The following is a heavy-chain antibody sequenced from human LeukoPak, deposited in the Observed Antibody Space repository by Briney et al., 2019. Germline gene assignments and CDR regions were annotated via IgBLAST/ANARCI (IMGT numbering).Heavy chain of an antibody. CDR1: GFTFSSYG. D-gene: IGHD1-26*01. CDR3: ARVSAYSGSYYSGFDY. CDR2: ISYDGTNK. J-gene: IGHJ4*02. V-gene: IGHV3-30*03. Sequence: PGGSLRLSCAASGFTFSSYGMHWARQAPGKGLEWVTVISYDGTNKYYADSVKGRFTISRDNSKNTLYLQMNSLRTEDTAVYFCARVSAYSGSYYSGFDYWGQGTLVSVSS.